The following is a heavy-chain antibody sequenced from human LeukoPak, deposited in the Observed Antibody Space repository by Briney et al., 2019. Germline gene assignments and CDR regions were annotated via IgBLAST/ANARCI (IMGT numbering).Heavy chain of an antibody. CDR1: VYTFTSYA. CDR3: AREVRTAVAGLDY. D-gene: IGHD6-19*01. V-gene: IGHV1-3*01. J-gene: IGHJ4*02. CDR2: INAGNGNT. Sequence: ASVKVSCKASVYTFTSYAMHWVRQAPGQRLEWMGWINAGNGNTKYSQKFQGRVTITRDTSASTAYMELSSLRSEDTAVYYCAREVRTAVAGLDYWGQGTLVTVSS.